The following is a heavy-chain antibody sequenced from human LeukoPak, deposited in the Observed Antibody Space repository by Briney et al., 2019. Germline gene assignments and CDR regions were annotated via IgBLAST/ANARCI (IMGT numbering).Heavy chain of an antibody. J-gene: IGHJ4*02. CDR3: ARLAHTPECYSSRGYYYLSY. CDR2: MNPNTGRT. V-gene: IGHV1-2*02. D-gene: IGHD2-15*01. CDR1: RYTFSGYY. Sequence: GASVKVSCKASRYTFSGYYIHWVRQAAGQGLEWMGWMNPNTGRTDFAQKFQGRLTMTRDTSVSTAYMELSSLRSEDTAVYYCARLAHTPECYSSRGYYYLSYRGQGTPVTLS.